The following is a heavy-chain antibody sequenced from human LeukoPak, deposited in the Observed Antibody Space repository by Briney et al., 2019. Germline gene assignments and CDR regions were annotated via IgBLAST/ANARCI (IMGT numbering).Heavy chain of an antibody. Sequence: GASVKVSCKASGYTFSSYGITWVRQAPGQGLEWMGWISTYNGNTNYAQKLQGRVTMTTDTSTTTAYMDLTSPRSDDTAVYYCARSTSSTRWFDPWGQGTLVTVSS. CDR1: GYTFSSYG. J-gene: IGHJ5*02. V-gene: IGHV1-18*01. CDR3: ARSTSSTRWFDP. D-gene: IGHD2-2*01. CDR2: ISTYNGNT.